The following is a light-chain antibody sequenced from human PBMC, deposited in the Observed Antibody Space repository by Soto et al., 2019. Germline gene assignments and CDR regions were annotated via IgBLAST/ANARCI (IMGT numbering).Light chain of an antibody. CDR3: LPHKSYPWT. J-gene: IGKJ1*01. Sequence: LQITRAPATPSASVCVRRTITHPASQGIGDSLAWYQQKPGKAPKRLIYDTTTLQSWVPSRFSGDGSGTEFTLTISSLQSEDFATYYCLPHKSYPWTFGQGTTVDIK. CDR2: DTT. CDR1: QGIGDS. V-gene: IGKV1-17*01.